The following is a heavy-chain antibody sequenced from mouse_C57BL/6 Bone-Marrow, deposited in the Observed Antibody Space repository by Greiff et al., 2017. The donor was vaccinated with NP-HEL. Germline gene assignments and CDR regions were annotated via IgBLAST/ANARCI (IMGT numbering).Heavy chain of an antibody. J-gene: IGHJ2*01. D-gene: IGHD2-3*01. CDR3: AAVYDGYYYFDY. V-gene: IGHV1-72*01. Sequence: QVHVKQPGAELVKPGASVKLSCKASGYTFTSYWMHWVKQRPGRGLEWIGRIDPNSGGTKYNEKFKSKATLTVDKPSSTAYMQLSSLTSEDSAVYYCAAVYDGYYYFDYWGQGTTLTVSS. CDR2: IDPNSGGT. CDR1: GYTFTSYW.